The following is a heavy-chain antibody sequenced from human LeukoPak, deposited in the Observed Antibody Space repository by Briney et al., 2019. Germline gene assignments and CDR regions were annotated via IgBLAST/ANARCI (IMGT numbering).Heavy chain of an antibody. J-gene: IGHJ5*02. Sequence: GRSLRLSCAASGFTFSSYSMNWVRQAPGKGLEWVSYISSSGSTICYADSVKGRFTISRDNAKNSLYLQMNSLRAEDTAVYYCARGVLLRNPWGQGTLVTVSS. CDR1: GFTFSSYS. V-gene: IGHV3-48*03. D-gene: IGHD3-16*01. CDR3: ARGVLLRNP. CDR2: ISSSGSTI.